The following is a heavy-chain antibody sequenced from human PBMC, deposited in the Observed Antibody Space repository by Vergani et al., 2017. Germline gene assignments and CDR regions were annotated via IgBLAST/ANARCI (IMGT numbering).Heavy chain of an antibody. CDR3: ARHRGSGGFFPSSYFYGMDV. J-gene: IGHJ6*02. CDR2: IHHSGDT. D-gene: IGHD3-10*01. V-gene: IGHV4-38-2*01. Sequence: QVQLQESGPGLVKPSETLTLTCDVSDSSIMTNPYWGWFRQSPGKGLEWIGCIHHSGDTHYNSSLKSRVSISIVSSSKFSLRLTSAPAADTAIYYCARHRGSGGFFPSSYFYGMDVWGHGTTVTVSS. CDR1: DSSIMTNPY.